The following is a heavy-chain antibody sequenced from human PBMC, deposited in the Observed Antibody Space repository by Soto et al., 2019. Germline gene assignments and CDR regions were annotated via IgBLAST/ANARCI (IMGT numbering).Heavy chain of an antibody. CDR1: GFSLSTSGVG. J-gene: IGHJ6*02. Sequence: GSGPTLVNPTQTLTLTCTFSGFSLSTSGVGVGWIRQPPGKALEWLALIYWNDDKRYSPSLKSRLTITKDTSKNQVVLTMTNMDPVDTATYYCAHPGYSSSWPNPYYYYGMDVWGQGTTVTVSS. V-gene: IGHV2-5*01. CDR3: AHPGYSSSWPNPYYYYGMDV. CDR2: IYWNDDK. D-gene: IGHD6-13*01.